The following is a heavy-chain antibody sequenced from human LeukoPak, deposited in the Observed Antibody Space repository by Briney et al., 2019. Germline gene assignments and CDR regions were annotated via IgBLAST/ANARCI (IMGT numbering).Heavy chain of an antibody. Sequence: SETLSLTCTVSGGSVSSGSYYWSWIQQPPGKGLEWIGYIYYSGSTNYNPSLKSRVTISVDTSKNQFSLKLSSVTAADTAVYYCAREDSSGWYGGFDYWGQGTPVTVSS. CDR1: GGSVSSGSYY. D-gene: IGHD6-19*01. CDR3: AREDSSGWYGGFDY. CDR2: IYYSGST. J-gene: IGHJ4*02. V-gene: IGHV4-61*01.